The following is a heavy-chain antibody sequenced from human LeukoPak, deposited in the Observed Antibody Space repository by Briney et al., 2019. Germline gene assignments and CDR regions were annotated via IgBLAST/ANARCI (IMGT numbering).Heavy chain of an antibody. V-gene: IGHV3-48*04. CDR1: GFTFSNYS. Sequence: GGSLRLSCAASGFTFSNYSMNWVRQAPGKGLEWISYISRGSSTIYCADPVKGRFTISRDNAKNSIYLQMNSLRAEDTAVYYCARPPGRAFDIWGQGTMVTVSS. J-gene: IGHJ3*02. CDR2: ISRGSSTI. CDR3: ARPPGRAFDI. D-gene: IGHD2-15*01.